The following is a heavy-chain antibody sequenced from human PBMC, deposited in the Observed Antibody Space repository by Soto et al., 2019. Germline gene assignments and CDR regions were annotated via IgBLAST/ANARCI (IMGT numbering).Heavy chain of an antibody. CDR1: GFTFSSYG. D-gene: IGHD3-3*01. V-gene: IGHV3-33*01. J-gene: IGHJ3*02. CDR2: IWYDGSNK. Sequence: PGGSLRLSCAASGFTFSSYGMHWVRQAPGKGLEWVAVIWYDGSNKYYADSVKGRFTISRDNSKNTLYLQMNSLRAEDTAVYYCARDITADVDAFDIWGQGTMVTVS. CDR3: ARDITADVDAFDI.